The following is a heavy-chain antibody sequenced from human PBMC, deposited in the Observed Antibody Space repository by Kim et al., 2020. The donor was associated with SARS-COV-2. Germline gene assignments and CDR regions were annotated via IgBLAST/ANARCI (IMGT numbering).Heavy chain of an antibody. CDR1: GFTFDDYA. CDR3: AKDISGGGYSYGADAFDI. D-gene: IGHD5-18*01. V-gene: IGHV3-43D*03. Sequence: GGSLRLSCAASGFTFDDYAMHWVRQAPGKGLEWVSLISWDGGSTYYADSVKGRFTISRDNSKNSLYLQMNSLRAEDTALYYCAKDISGGGYSYGADAFDIWGQGTMVTVSS. CDR2: ISWDGGST. J-gene: IGHJ3*02.